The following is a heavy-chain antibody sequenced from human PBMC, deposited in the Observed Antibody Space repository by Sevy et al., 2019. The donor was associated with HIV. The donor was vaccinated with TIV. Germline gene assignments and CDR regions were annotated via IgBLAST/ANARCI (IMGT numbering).Heavy chain of an antibody. D-gene: IGHD2-2*02. CDR3: ARVVEPAGIDPYYYGVDV. V-gene: IGHV1-2*02. CDR2: INPKSGGT. J-gene: IGHJ6*02. Sequence: ASVKVSCKASGYTFTDYYIHWVRQAPGQGLEWMGWINPKSGGTNYAQKFHGRVTMTRDTSISPAYMELGRLRSDDTAVYYCARVVEPAGIDPYYYGVDVWGPGATVTVSS. CDR1: GYTFTDYY.